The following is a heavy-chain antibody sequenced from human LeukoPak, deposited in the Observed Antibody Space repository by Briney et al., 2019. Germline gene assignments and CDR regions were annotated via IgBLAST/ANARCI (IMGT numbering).Heavy chain of an antibody. CDR3: TRALGVVFDN. V-gene: IGHV6-1*01. Sequence: SQTLSLTCAISGDSVSSNSATWNWIRQPPSRGLEWLGRTYYRSKWSNDYAESVKSRITVNPDTSKNQFSLQLNSVTPEDTAMYYCTRALGVVFDNWGQGTPVTVSS. CDR2: TYYRSKWSN. CDR1: GDSVSSNSAT. J-gene: IGHJ4*02. D-gene: IGHD2-8*01.